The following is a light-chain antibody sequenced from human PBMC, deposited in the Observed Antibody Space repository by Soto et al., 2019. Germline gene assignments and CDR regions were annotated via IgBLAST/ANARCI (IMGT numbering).Light chain of an antibody. V-gene: IGKV3-15*01. Sequence: KKSVVTLSVTPRERVTVSCRVSQSVSSNCSWYQQQPGQAPMLLIYGASTRATGIPARFSGSGSGTEFTLPISILLSADFAVHYCHQYNTLLPIPSGQGTKV. CDR1: QSVSSN. CDR3: HQYNTLLPIP. CDR2: GAS. J-gene: IGKJ1*01.